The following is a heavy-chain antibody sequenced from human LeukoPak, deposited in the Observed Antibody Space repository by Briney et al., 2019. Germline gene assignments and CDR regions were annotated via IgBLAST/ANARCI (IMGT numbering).Heavy chain of an antibody. J-gene: IGHJ4*02. CDR2: ISGSGST. V-gene: IGHV4-4*07. CDR3: ARGRGVRNY. CDR1: GDSISYFY. D-gene: IGHD2-21*01. Sequence: SETLSLTCSVSGDSISYFYWSWIRQAAGKGLEWIGRISGSGSTDYNASLKSRVTISVDTSKNQFSLKLSSVTAADTAVYYCARGRGVRNYWGQGTLVTVSS.